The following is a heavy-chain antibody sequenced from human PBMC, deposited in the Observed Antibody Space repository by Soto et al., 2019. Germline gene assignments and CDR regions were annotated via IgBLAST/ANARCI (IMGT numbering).Heavy chain of an antibody. V-gene: IGHV4-34*01. Sequence: TSETLSLTCAVYGGSFSGYYWSWIRQPPGKGLEWIGEINHSGSTNYNPSLKSRVTISVDTSKNQFSLKLSSVTAADTAVYYCARGRTIFDYWGQGTLVTVSS. D-gene: IGHD1-1*01. CDR3: ARGRTIFDY. CDR1: GGSFSGYY. CDR2: INHSGST. J-gene: IGHJ4*02.